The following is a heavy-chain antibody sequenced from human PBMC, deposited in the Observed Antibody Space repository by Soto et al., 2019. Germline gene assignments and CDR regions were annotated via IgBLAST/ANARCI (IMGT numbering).Heavy chain of an antibody. J-gene: IGHJ6*02. D-gene: IGHD3-10*01. Sequence: QVQLVESGGVVVQPGRSLRLSCAASGLTFRSYGMHWVRQAPGKGLEWVAVIWYDGSNKYYADSVKGRFTISRDNSKNTLYRQMNSLRAEDTAVYFCARDRLVYYYGPQSAYGMDVWGQGTTVTVSS. CDR1: GLTFRSYG. CDR3: ARDRLVYYYGPQSAYGMDV. CDR2: IWYDGSNK. V-gene: IGHV3-33*01.